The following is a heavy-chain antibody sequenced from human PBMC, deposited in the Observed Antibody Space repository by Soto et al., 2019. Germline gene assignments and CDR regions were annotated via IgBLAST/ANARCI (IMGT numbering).Heavy chain of an antibody. CDR2: MYNSEDT. J-gene: IGHJ2*01. CDR3: VRHATDRHGNAEDWYFDL. V-gene: IGHV4-59*08. CDR1: AASISSYY. Sequence: QVQLQESGPGLVRPSETLSLTCTVSAASISSYYWTWIRQPPGKGLEWIGHMYNSEDTKYNPSLKIRGTMSVDTSKNQFSLKLRSVTAADTAIYYCVRHATDRHGNAEDWYFDLWGRGTLVTVSS. D-gene: IGHD2-15*01.